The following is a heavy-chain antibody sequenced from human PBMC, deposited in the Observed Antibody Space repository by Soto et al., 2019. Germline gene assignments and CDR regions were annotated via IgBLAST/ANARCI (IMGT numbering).Heavy chain of an antibody. Sequence: EVQLLESGGGLVQPGGSLRLSCAASGFTFSSYAMSWVRQAPGKGLEWVSAISGSGGSTYYADSVKGRFTISRDNSKNTLYLQMNSLRAEDTAVYYCTKRLRSSWDLDYWGQGTLVTVSS. D-gene: IGHD6-13*01. J-gene: IGHJ4*02. CDR2: ISGSGGST. CDR1: GFTFSSYA. V-gene: IGHV3-23*01. CDR3: TKRLRSSWDLDY.